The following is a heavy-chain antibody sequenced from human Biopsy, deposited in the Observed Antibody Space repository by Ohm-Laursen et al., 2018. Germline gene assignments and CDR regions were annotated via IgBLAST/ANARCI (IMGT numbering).Heavy chain of an antibody. CDR2: INPNNDNT. CDR1: GYTFTNYY. D-gene: IGHD1-20*01. J-gene: IGHJ4*02. Sequence: GATVKISCKASGYTFTNYYLHWVRQAPGQGLEWMGRINPNNDNTAYAQKFQGRVTMTKDSSTSTVYMDLSSLTFDDSAVYYCARGPRGLVAITATAYYFDFWGQGNLVTVSS. CDR3: ARGPRGLVAITATAYYFDF. V-gene: IGHV1-46*01.